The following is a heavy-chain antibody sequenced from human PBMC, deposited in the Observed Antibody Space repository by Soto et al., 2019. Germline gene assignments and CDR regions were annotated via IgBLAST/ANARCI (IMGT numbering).Heavy chain of an antibody. CDR1: GYTLTELS. CDR3: ATEPLSHYGDYYHY. V-gene: IGHV1-24*01. D-gene: IGHD4-17*01. Sequence: AASVKVSCKVSGYTLTELSMHWVRQAPGKGLEWMGGFDPEDGETIYAQKFQGRVTMTEDTSTDTAYMELSSLRSEDTAVYYCATEPLSHYGDYYHYWGQGTLVTVSS. J-gene: IGHJ4*02. CDR2: FDPEDGET.